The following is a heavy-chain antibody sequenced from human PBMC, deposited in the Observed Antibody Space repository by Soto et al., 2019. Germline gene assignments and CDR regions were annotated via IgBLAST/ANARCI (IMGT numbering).Heavy chain of an antibody. CDR1: GFTFSIYG. CDR3: AKKNYYDSSGYYYYGMDV. D-gene: IGHD3-22*01. CDR2: ISYDGSNK. V-gene: IGHV3-30*18. Sequence: GGSLRLSCACSGFTFSIYGMHVVLHAPVKVLDWVAVISYDGSNKYYADSVKGRFTISRDNSKNTLYLQMNSLRAEDTAVHYCAKKNYYDSSGYYYYGMDVWGQGTTVTVSS. J-gene: IGHJ6*02.